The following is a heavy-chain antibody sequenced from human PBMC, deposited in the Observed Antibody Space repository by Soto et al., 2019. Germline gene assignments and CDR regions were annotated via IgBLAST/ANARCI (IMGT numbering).Heavy chain of an antibody. CDR2: IDSSGSRM. Sequence: EAQLVESGGGLVQPGGSLRLSCVASGFTLSSYSVSWVRQAPGKGLEWISYIDSSGSRMYYADSVKGRFALSRDSAENSLYLQVNSLRDEDTALYYCVRDRLTGDAREAFDIWGQGTMVTVSS. V-gene: IGHV3-48*02. CDR3: VRDRLTGDAREAFDI. CDR1: GFTLSSYS. D-gene: IGHD7-27*01. J-gene: IGHJ3*02.